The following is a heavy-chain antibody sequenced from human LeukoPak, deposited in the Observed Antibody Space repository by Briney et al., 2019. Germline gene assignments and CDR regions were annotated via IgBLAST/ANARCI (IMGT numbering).Heavy chain of an antibody. CDR3: ARGSAKYYYDSSGYYNQVPVIDY. CDR1: GGSISSSNCY. Sequence: SQTLSLTCTVSGGSISSSNCYWGWIRQPPGKGLEWIGSIYYSGSTYYNPSLKSRVTFSVDTSKNQFSLKLNSVTAADTAVYYCARGSAKYYYDSSGYYNQVPVIDYWGQGTLVTVSS. CDR2: IYYSGST. J-gene: IGHJ4*02. D-gene: IGHD3-22*01. V-gene: IGHV4-39*07.